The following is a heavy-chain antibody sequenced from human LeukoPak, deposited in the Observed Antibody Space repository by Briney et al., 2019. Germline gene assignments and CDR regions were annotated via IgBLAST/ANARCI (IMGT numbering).Heavy chain of an antibody. V-gene: IGHV1-24*01. D-gene: IGHD5-18*01. CDR1: GYTLTELS. CDR2: FDPEDGET. CDR3: ATVSYLGWRTYYYGMDV. J-gene: IGHJ6*02. Sequence: ASVKVSCKVSGYTLTELSMHWVRLAPGKGLEWMGGFDPEDGETIYAQKFQGRVTMTEDTSTDTAYMELSSLRSEDTAVYYCATVSYLGWRTYYYGMDVWGQGTTVTVSS.